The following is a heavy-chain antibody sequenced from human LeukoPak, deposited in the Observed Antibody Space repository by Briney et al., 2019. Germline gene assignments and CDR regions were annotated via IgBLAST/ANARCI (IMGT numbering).Heavy chain of an antibody. CDR1: GFTFSSYS. D-gene: IGHD6-19*01. CDR3: AREDGSGWYYFDY. CDR2: ISSSSSYI. V-gene: IGHV3-21*04. Sequence: GGSLRLSCAASGFTFSSYSMNWVRQAPGKGPEWVSSISSSSSYIYYADSVKGRFTISRDNSKNTLYLQMNSLRAEDTAVYYCAREDGSGWYYFDYWGQGTLVTVFS. J-gene: IGHJ4*02.